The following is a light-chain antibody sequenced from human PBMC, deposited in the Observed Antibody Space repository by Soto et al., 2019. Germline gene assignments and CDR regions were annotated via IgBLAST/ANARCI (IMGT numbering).Light chain of an antibody. CDR1: SSDVGSYNL. V-gene: IGLV2-23*01. Sequence: QSALTQPASVSGSPGQSITISCTGTSSDVGSYNLVSWYQQHPGKAPKLMIYEGSKRPSGVSNRFSGSKSGNTASLTISGLQAEDEADYYCCSYAGSPTSHVIFGGGTKLTVL. CDR3: CSYAGSPTSHVI. CDR2: EGS. J-gene: IGLJ2*01.